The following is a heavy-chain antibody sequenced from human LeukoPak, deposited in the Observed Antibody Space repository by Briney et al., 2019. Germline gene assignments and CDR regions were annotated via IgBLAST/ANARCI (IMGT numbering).Heavy chain of an antibody. Sequence: GSLRLSCAASGFTFDDYAMHWVRQAPGKGLEWVSLISWDGGSTYYADSVKGRFTISRDNSKNSLYLQMNSLRAEDTALYYCAKDIKDYYYYGMDVWGQGTTVTVSS. V-gene: IGHV3-43D*03. CDR2: ISWDGGST. CDR1: GFTFDDYA. CDR3: AKDIKDYYYYGMDV. J-gene: IGHJ6*02.